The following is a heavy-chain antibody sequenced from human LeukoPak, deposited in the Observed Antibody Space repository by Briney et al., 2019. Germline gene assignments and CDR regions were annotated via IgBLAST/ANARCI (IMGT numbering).Heavy chain of an antibody. D-gene: IGHD3-22*01. CDR2: IYTSGST. CDR3: ARHGAASSGNFDY. V-gene: IGHV4-4*07. Sequence: SETLSLTCSVSGGSISNYYWSWLRQPAGKGLEWIGRIYTSGSTNYNPSLKSRVTISVDTSKNQFSLKLSSVTAADTAVYYCARHGAASSGNFDYWGQGTLVTVSS. CDR1: GGSISNYY. J-gene: IGHJ4*02.